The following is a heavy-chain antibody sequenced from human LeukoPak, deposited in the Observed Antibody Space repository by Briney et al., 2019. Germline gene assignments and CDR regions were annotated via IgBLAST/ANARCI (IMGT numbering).Heavy chain of an antibody. CDR1: GYTFTSYA. CDR2: INTNTGNP. Sequence: ASVKVSCKASGYTFTSYAMNWVRQAPGQGLEWMGWINTNTGNPAYAQGFTGRFVFSLDTSVSTAYLQISSLKAEDTVVYYCARVSETLVDWSRNFQHWGQGTLVTVSS. V-gene: IGHV7-4-1*02. D-gene: IGHD3-9*01. CDR3: ARVSETLVDWSRNFQH. J-gene: IGHJ1*01.